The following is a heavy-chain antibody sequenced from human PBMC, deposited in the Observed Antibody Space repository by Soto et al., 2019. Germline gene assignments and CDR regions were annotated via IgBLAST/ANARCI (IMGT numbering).Heavy chain of an antibody. J-gene: IGHJ6*02. CDR1: GYSFTSYW. CDR2: IDPSDSCT. V-gene: IGHV5-10-1*01. Sequence: GESLKISCKGSGYSFTSYWINWVRQMPGKGLEWMGRIDPSDSCTNYSPSFQGHVTISADKSISTAYLQWSSLKASDTAIYYCARLAMGAPINGMDVWGQGTTVTVSS. D-gene: IGHD1-26*01. CDR3: ARLAMGAPINGMDV.